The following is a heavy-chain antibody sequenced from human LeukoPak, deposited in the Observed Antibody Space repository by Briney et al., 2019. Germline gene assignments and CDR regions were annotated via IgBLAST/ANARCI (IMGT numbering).Heavy chain of an antibody. D-gene: IGHD2-2*01. CDR3: ARWFCSRGTCYYLDF. Sequence: SETLSLTCAVSGGSISGYYWSWIRQSPGRGLEYIGHIYYNGRTDYNPSLKSRVTISVDTSRNQFSLNLISVTAADTAMYFCARWFCSRGTCYYLDFWGLGTLVTVSS. CDR1: GGSISGYY. V-gene: IGHV4-59*01. CDR2: IYYNGRT. J-gene: IGHJ4*02.